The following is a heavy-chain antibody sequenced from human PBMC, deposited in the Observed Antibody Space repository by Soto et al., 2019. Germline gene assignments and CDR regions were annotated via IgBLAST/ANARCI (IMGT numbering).Heavy chain of an antibody. J-gene: IGHJ3*02. D-gene: IGHD6-19*01. CDR2: ISGSGGST. CDR3: AKEASGHHAFDI. V-gene: IGHV3-23*01. Sequence: EVKLLESGGGLVQPGGSLRLSCAASGFTCSSYAMSWVRQGPGKGLEWVSAISGSGGSTYYADSVKGRFTISRDNSKNTLYLQMNSLRAEDTAVYYCAKEASGHHAFDIWGQGTMVTVSS. CDR1: GFTCSSYA.